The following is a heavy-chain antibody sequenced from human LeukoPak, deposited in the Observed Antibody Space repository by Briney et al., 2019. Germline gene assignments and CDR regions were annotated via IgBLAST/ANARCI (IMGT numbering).Heavy chain of an antibody. D-gene: IGHD5-24*01. CDR3: ARSPRSRDGAFDI. CDR2: IYTSGST. Sequence: SETLSLTCTVSGGSISSYYWSWIRQPPGKGLEWIGYIYTSGSTNYNPSLKSRVTISVDTSKNQFSLKLSSVTAADTAVYYCARSPRSRDGAFDIWGQGTMVTVSS. J-gene: IGHJ3*02. CDR1: GGSISSYY. V-gene: IGHV4-4*09.